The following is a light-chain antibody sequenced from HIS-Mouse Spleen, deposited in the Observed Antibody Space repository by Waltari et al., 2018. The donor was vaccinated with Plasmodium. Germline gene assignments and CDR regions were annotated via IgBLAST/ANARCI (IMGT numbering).Light chain of an antibody. CDR2: GAS. V-gene: IGKV3-15*01. J-gene: IGKJ3*01. CDR1: QSDSSN. Sequence: EIVMTQSPATLSVSPGERPTLPCRASQSDSSNLAWSQQKPGQAPRLLISGASTRATGIPARFSGRVSGTEFTLTISSLQSEDFAVYYCQQYNTWSFTFGPGTKVAI. CDR3: QQYNTWSFT.